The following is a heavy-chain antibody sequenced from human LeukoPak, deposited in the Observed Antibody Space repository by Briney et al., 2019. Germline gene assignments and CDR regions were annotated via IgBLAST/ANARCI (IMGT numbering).Heavy chain of an antibody. CDR1: GFTFSSYG. CDR2: IWYDGNNK. CDR3: AKDYYDYVWGSSVFDY. V-gene: IGHV3-33*06. J-gene: IGHJ4*02. D-gene: IGHD3-16*01. Sequence: GGSLRLSCAASGFTFSSYGMHWVRQAPGKGLEWVAVIWYDGNNKYHADSVKGRFTISRDNSKNTLYMQMNSLRAEDTAVYYCAKDYYDYVWGSSVFDYWGQGTLVTVSS.